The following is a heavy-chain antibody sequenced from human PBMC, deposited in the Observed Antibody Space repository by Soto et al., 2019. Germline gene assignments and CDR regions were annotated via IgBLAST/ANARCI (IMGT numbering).Heavy chain of an antibody. J-gene: IGHJ6*02. D-gene: IGHD6-6*01. Sequence: SVKVSCKASGGTFSSYAISWVRQAPGQGLEWMGGIIPIFGTANYAQKFQGRVTITADESTSTAYMELSSLRSEDTAVYYCARDGLPADPRVPASCPTNYYYVLAVWGQGTTVPVSS. CDR2: IIPIFGTA. V-gene: IGHV1-69*13. CDR1: GGTFSSYA. CDR3: ARDGLPADPRVPASCPTNYYYVLAV.